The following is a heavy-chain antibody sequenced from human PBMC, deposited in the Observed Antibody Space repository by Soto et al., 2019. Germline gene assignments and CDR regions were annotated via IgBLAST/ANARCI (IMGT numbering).Heavy chain of an antibody. CDR2: IKSDGSST. CDR1: GFTFSSYL. D-gene: IGHD6-13*01. J-gene: IGHJ3*02. V-gene: IGHV3-74*01. CDR3: ARELMISSSWYDAFDI. Sequence: QLVESGGGSVQPGGSLRLSCEASGFTFSSYLMHWVRQAPGKGLVWVSRIKSDGSSTGYADSVKGRFTISRDNAKNTLYLQMNSLRAEDTAVYYCARELMISSSWYDAFDIWGQGTIVTVSS.